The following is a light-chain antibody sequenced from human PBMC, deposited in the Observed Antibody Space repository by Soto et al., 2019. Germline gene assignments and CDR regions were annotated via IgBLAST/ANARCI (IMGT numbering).Light chain of an antibody. CDR3: QQYYAAPLT. CDR2: WAS. V-gene: IGKV4-1*01. Sequence: DFVMTQSPDSLAVSLGEKATINCKSSRSVLSSSSNKNFLAWFQQRPGQPPKLLIYWASTRESGVPDRFSGSGSGTDFTLTISSLQAEDVAVYYCQQYYAAPLTCGGGTKVEIK. J-gene: IGKJ4*01. CDR1: RSVLSSSSNKNF.